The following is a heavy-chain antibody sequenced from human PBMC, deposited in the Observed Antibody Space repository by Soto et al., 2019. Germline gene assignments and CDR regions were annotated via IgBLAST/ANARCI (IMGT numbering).Heavy chain of an antibody. V-gene: IGHV3-23*01. CDR2: ISGSGGST. Sequence: GGSRRLSWAASGFTFSSYAMSWVGQAPGKGLEWVSAISGSGGSTYYADSVKGRFTISRDKSKNTLYLQMNSLRAEDTAVYYCAKDMVVVAAPNYYYGMDVWGQGTTVTVSS. D-gene: IGHD2-15*01. CDR3: AKDMVVVAAPNYYYGMDV. CDR1: GFTFSSYA. J-gene: IGHJ6*02.